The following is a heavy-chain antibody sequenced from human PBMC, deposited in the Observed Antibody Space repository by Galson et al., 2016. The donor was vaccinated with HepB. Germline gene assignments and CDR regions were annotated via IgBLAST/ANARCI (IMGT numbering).Heavy chain of an antibody. CDR2: MSPNSGNT. V-gene: IGHV1-8*01. CDR1: GYTFSSYD. D-gene: IGHD3-16*02. J-gene: IGHJ6*04. CDR3: ARGSRLHLGDLSSNYYYGMDV. Sequence: SVKVSCKASGYTFSSYDINWVRHATGQGLEWMGWMSPNSGNTGYVQKFQGRVTMTRNTSVSTAYMELSSLRSDDTAVYYCARGSRLHLGDLSSNYYYGMDVWGEGTTVTVSS.